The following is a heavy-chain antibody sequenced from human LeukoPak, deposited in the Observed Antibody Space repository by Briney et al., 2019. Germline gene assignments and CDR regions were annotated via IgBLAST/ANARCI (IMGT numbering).Heavy chain of an antibody. V-gene: IGHV4-39*06. CDR2: INHSGNT. Sequence: SETLSLTCTVSGGSISSSSYYWTWVRQSPGKGLEWIGEINHSGNTNYNPSLKSRVFISVDTSKNQFALKVNSVTAADTAVYFCAGGPTDCTGTRCYVFDIWGRGTVVTVSS. CDR3: AGGPTDCTGTRCYVFDI. D-gene: IGHD2-8*02. J-gene: IGHJ3*02. CDR1: GGSISSSSYY.